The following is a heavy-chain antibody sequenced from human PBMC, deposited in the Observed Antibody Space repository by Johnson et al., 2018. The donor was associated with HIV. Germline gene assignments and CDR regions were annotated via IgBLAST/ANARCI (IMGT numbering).Heavy chain of an antibody. CDR1: GFTFSNYA. J-gene: IGHJ3*02. Sequence: VQLVESGGSLVLPGGSLRLSCAASGFTFSNYAMSWVRQAPGKGLEWVSAISGSGGSTYYADSVKGRFTISRDNSKNTLYLQMNSLRAEDTAVYYCAKHIVVGAIHRGGAFDSWGQGTKVTVSS. CDR3: AKHIVVGAIHRGGAFDS. CDR2: ISGSGGST. D-gene: IGHD3-22*01. V-gene: IGHV3-23*04.